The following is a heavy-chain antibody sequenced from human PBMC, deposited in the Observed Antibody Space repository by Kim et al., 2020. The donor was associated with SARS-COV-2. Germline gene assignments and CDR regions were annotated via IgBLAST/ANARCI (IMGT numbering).Heavy chain of an antibody. CDR1: GGSFSGYY. D-gene: IGHD2-2*01. CDR2: INHSGST. CDR3: ARGGPTSNNWFDP. V-gene: IGHV4-34*01. Sequence: SETLSLTCAVYGGSFSGYYWSWIRQPPGKGLEWIGEINHSGSTNYNPSLKSRVTISVDTSKNQFSLKLSSVTAADTAVYYCARGGPTSNNWFDPWGQGTL. J-gene: IGHJ5*02.